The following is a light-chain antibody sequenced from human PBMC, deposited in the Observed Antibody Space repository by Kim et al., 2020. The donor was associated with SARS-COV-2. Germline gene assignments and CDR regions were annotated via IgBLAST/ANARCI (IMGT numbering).Light chain of an antibody. Sequence: SASIGDRVTITCLASQNINTWLAWYQQKPGKAPKLLIYRASTLESGVPSKFSGSGFGTEFTLTISSLQPDDFATYYCQQYNSFPYTFGQGTKLEI. V-gene: IGKV1-5*03. CDR1: QNINTW. J-gene: IGKJ2*01. CDR3: QQYNSFPYT. CDR2: RAS.